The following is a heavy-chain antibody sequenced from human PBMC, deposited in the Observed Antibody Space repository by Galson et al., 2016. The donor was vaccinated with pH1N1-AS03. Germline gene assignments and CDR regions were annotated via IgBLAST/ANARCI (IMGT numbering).Heavy chain of an antibody. CDR2: ISSDASGT. J-gene: IGHJ4*02. V-gene: IGHV3-64*01. CDR3: ARRRSYYDFCSGYSDY. D-gene: IGHD3-3*01. CDR1: GFTFSDYA. Sequence: SLRLSCAASGFTFSDYAMHWVRQAPGKGLEYVSAISSDASGTYYANSVKGRFTISRGNSKNTVYLQMGSLRAEDMAVYYCARRRSYYDFCSGYSDYWGQGTLVTVSS.